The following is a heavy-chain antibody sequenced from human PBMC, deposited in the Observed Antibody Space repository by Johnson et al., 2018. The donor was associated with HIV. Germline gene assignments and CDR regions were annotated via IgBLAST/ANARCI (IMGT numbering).Heavy chain of an antibody. V-gene: IGHV3-30*02. J-gene: IGHJ3*02. Sequence: QMQLVESGGGVVQPGGSLRLSCAASGFTFSSYGMHWFRQAPGKGLEWVTFIRYDGTSEYYADSVKGRFTISRDNSKNTLSLQMNSLRAKDTAVYYYANFGVFIRGGAFDIWGQGTMVTVSS. CDR3: ANFGVFIRGGAFDI. CDR1: GFTFSSYG. CDR2: IRYDGTSE. D-gene: IGHD3-3*01.